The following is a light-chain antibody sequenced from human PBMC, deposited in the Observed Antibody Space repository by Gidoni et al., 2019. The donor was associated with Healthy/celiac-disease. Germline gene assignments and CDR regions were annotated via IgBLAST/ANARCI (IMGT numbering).Light chain of an antibody. V-gene: IGKV3-11*01. CDR3: QQRSNSPQT. CDR1: QSVSSY. J-gene: IGKJ2*01. Sequence: EIVLRQSPATLSLSPGDRAALSCRASQSVSSYLAWYQQKPGQAPRLLIYDASNRATGIPARFSGSGSGTDFTLTISSLEPEDFAVYYCQQRSNSPQTFGQGTKLEIK. CDR2: DAS.